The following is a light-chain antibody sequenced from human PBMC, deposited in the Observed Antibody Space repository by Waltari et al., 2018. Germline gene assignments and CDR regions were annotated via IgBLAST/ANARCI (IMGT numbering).Light chain of an antibody. V-gene: IGLV2-14*01. J-gene: IGLJ1*01. CDR1: SSDVGGYNY. CDR2: EVT. CDR3: SSYTPTSTYV. Sequence: QSALTQPASVSGSPGQSITVSCTGPSSDVGGYNYVSCYQLHPGKAPKLIIYEVTNLPSGISYRCSDTKAGNPASLTISGLQTEDEAEYYCSSYTPTSTYVFGIGTRVTVL.